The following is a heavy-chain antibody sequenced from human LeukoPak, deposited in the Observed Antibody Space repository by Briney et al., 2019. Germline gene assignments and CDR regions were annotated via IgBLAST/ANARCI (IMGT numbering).Heavy chain of an antibody. CDR1: GGSISSGGYS. CDR3: VRVAGVVGYSSSHDAFDI. V-gene: IGHV4-30-2*01. J-gene: IGHJ3*02. CDR2: SYHSGSP. Sequence: PSQTLSLTCAVSGGSISSGGYSWSWIRQPPGKGLEWIGYSYHSGSPYYNPSLKSRVAISVDRSKNQFSLKLSSVTAADTAVYYCVRVAGVVGYSSSHDAFDIWGQGTMDTVSS. D-gene: IGHD6-13*01.